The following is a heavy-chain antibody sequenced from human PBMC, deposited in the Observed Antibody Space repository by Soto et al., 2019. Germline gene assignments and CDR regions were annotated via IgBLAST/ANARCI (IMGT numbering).Heavy chain of an antibody. CDR1: GGTFSSYA. D-gene: IGHD3-3*01. J-gene: IGHJ6*02. V-gene: IGHV1-69*06. Sequence: QVQLVQSGAEVKKPGSSVKVSCKASGGTFSSYAISWVRQAPGQGLEWMGGIIPIFGTANYAQKFQGRVTITADKSTSTAYMELSSLRSEDTDVYYCASGGITIFGVVREYYYYGMDVWGPGTPVTVSS. CDR3: ASGGITIFGVVREYYYYGMDV. CDR2: IIPIFGTA.